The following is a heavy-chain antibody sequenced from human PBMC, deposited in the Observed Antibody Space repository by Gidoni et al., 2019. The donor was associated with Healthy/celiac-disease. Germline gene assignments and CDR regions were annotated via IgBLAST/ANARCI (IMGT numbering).Heavy chain of an antibody. CDR3: AREYGSGGSCYEGNAFDI. J-gene: IGHJ3*02. Sequence: QVQLVKSGAEVKKPGYSVQVSCKASGGTFSSYASSWVRQAPGQGLEWMGGIIPIFGTANYAQKFQGRVTITADKSTSTAYMELSSLRSEDTAVYYCAREYGSGGSCYEGNAFDIWGQGTMVTVSS. D-gene: IGHD2-15*01. CDR1: GGTFSSYA. V-gene: IGHV1-69*06. CDR2: IIPIFGTA.